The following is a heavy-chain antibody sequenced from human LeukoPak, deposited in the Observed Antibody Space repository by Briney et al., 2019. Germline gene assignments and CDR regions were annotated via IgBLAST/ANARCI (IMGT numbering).Heavy chain of an antibody. CDR1: GFTFSSYA. J-gene: IGHJ4*02. D-gene: IGHD6-19*01. Sequence: GGSLRLSCAASGFTFSSYAMSWVRQAPGKGLAWVSALSGSGDSTYYADSVKGRFTISRDNSKNTLYLQMNSLRAEDTAIYYCAKGRSGWPNRLDYWGQGTLVTVSS. CDR2: LSGSGDST. CDR3: AKGRSGWPNRLDY. V-gene: IGHV3-23*01.